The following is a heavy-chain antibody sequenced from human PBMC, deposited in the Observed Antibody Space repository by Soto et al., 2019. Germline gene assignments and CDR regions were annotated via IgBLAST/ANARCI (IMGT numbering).Heavy chain of an antibody. D-gene: IGHD6-13*01. J-gene: IGHJ4*02. CDR3: AEDLGQQLVQPDY. Sequence: QVQLVESGGGVVQPGRSLRLSCAASGFTFSRFAMHWVRQAPGKVLDWVAVISYDGSTKYYADSVKGRFTISRDNSKNTLFLQMNSLRPEDTALYYCAEDLGQQLVQPDYWGQGTLVTVSS. CDR1: GFTFSRFA. CDR2: ISYDGSTK. V-gene: IGHV3-30*18.